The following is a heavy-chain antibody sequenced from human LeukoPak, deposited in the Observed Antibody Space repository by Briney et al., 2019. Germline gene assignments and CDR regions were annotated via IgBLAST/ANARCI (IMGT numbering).Heavy chain of an antibody. CDR3: AREGSDFWSGYSKGYFDY. D-gene: IGHD3-3*01. V-gene: IGHV3-48*01. J-gene: IGHJ4*02. CDR1: GFTFSSYS. Sequence: PGGSLRLSCAVSGFTFSSYSRNWVRRTPGKGLEWVSYIGSSVSTRYYADSVKGRFTISRDNGKHSLYLQMNSLRAEDTAVYYCAREGSDFWSGYSKGYFDYSVQGTLVTVSS. CDR2: IGSSVSTR.